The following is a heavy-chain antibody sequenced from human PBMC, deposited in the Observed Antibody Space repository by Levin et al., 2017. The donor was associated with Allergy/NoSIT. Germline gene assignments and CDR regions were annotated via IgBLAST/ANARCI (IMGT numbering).Heavy chain of an antibody. CDR1: GFTFSSYG. Sequence: GGSLRLSCAASGFTFSSYGMHWVRQAPGKGLEWVAVIWYDGSNKYYADSEKGRFTISRDNSKNTLYLQMNSLRAEDTAVYYCARGRGYDRFDYWGQGTLVTVSS. V-gene: IGHV3-33*01. D-gene: IGHD5-12*01. CDR3: ARGRGYDRFDY. J-gene: IGHJ4*02. CDR2: IWYDGSNK.